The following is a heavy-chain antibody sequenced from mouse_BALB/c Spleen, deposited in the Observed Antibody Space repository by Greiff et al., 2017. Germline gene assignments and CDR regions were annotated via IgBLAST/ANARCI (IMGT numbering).Heavy chain of an antibody. D-gene: IGHD2-14*01. Sequence: VKVVESGPGLVAPSQSLSITCTVSGFSLTSYGVHWVRQPPGKGLEWLGVIWAGGSTNYNSALMSRLSISKDNSKSQVFLKMNSLQTDDTAMYYCARDRYGFAYWGQGTLVTVSA. V-gene: IGHV2-9*02. J-gene: IGHJ3*01. CDR3: ARDRYGFAY. CDR1: GFSLTSYG. CDR2: IWAGGST.